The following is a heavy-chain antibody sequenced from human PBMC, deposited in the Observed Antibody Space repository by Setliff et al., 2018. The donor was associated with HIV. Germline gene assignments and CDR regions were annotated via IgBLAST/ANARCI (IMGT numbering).Heavy chain of an antibody. V-gene: IGHV4-59*08. Sequence: PSETLSLTCTVSGGSISSYYWSWIRQPPGKGLEWIGYIYYSGSTNYNPSLESRVTISVDTSKNQFSLKLSSVTAADTAVFYCARVPFTTGFDYWGQGILVTFSS. CDR2: IYYSGST. CDR3: ARVPFTTGFDY. D-gene: IGHD3-3*01. CDR1: GGSISSYY. J-gene: IGHJ4*02.